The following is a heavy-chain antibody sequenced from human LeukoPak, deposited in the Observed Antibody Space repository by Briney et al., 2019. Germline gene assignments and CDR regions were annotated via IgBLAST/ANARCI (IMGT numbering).Heavy chain of an antibody. CDR1: GGSFSGYY. D-gene: IGHD6-25*01. Sequence: PSETLSLTCAVYGGSFSGYYWSWIRQPPGKGLEWIGEINHSGSTNYNPSLKSRVTISVDTSKNQFSLKLSSVTAADTAVYYCARGPDRSSGWPYYFDYWGQGTLVTVSS. V-gene: IGHV4-34*01. CDR3: ARGPDRSSGWPYYFDY. J-gene: IGHJ4*02. CDR2: INHSGST.